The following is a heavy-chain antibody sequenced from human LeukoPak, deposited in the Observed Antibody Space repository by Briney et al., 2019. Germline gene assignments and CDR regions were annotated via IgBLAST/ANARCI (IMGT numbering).Heavy chain of an antibody. CDR1: GFTFSSYW. Sequence: GGSLRLSCAASGFTFSSYWMSWVRQAPGKGLEWVANIKQDGSEKYYVDSVKGRFTISRDNAKNSLYLQMNSLRAEDTAVYYCARAPYSSSWKNYFGYWGQGTLVTVSS. CDR3: ARAPYSSSWKNYFGY. J-gene: IGHJ4*02. CDR2: IKQDGSEK. D-gene: IGHD6-13*01. V-gene: IGHV3-7*01.